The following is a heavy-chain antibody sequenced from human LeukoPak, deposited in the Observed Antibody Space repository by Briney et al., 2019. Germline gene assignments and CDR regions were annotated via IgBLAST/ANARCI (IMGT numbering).Heavy chain of an antibody. Sequence: GGSLRLSCAASGFTFSSYAMSWVRQAPGKGLEWASAISGSADSTYYADSVKGRFTISRDNSKNTLYLQMNSLRAEDTAVYYCAKTLKGVAARHWYFDLWGRGTLVTVSS. D-gene: IGHD2-15*01. V-gene: IGHV3-23*01. CDR3: AKTLKGVAARHWYFDL. J-gene: IGHJ2*01. CDR1: GFTFSSYA. CDR2: ISGSADST.